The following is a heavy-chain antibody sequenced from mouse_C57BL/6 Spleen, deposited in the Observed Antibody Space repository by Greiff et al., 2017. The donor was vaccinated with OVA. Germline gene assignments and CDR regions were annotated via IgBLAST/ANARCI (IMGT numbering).Heavy chain of an antibody. CDR1: GFTFSSYA. J-gene: IGHJ4*01. CDR2: ISDGGSYT. CDR3: ARDRDYYSNYGAMDY. Sequence: EVMLVESGGGLVKPGGSLKLSCAASGFTFSSYAMSWVRQTPEKRLEWVATISDGGSYTYYPDNVKGRFTIARANAKNNLYLQMSHLKSEDTAMYYCARDRDYYSNYGAMDYWGKGTSVTVSS. D-gene: IGHD2-5*01. V-gene: IGHV5-4*01.